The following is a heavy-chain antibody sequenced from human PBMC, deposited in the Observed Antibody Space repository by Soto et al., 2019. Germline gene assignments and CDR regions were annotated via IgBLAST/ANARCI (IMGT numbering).Heavy chain of an antibody. D-gene: IGHD4-17*01. CDR2: IVVASGRT. J-gene: IGHJ6*02. Sequence: ASVKVSCKASGFDFGSFGIQFLRQTRGRGLEWIGWIVVASGRTNYARQFQGRVAFSRDMSSTTAYMDLFDLKSDDTAVYFCSADHPHTAIGWPVWGQGTTVTVSS. CDR1: GFDFGSFG. V-gene: IGHV1-58*02. CDR3: SADHPHTAIGWPV.